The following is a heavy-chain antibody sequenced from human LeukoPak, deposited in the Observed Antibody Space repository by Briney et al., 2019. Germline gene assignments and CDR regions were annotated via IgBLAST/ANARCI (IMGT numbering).Heavy chain of an antibody. J-gene: IGHJ4*02. D-gene: IGHD2-15*01. CDR1: GFTFSRYA. Sequence: PGGSLRLSCAASGFTFSRYAMSWVRQAPGKGLEWVSAISGSGGSTYYADSVKGRFTISRDNSKNTLYLQTNSLRAEDTAVYYCAKAECSGGSCYSEYWGQGTLVTVSS. CDR2: ISGSGGST. CDR3: AKAECSGGSCYSEY. V-gene: IGHV3-23*01.